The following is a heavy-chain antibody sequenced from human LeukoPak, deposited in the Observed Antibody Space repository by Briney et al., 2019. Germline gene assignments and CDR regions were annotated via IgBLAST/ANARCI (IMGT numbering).Heavy chain of an antibody. V-gene: IGHV4-59*01. J-gene: IGHJ6*04. D-gene: IGHD6-19*01. CDR3: ARDLGIAVAGNYYYYGMDV. CDR1: GGSISSYY. Sequence: SETLSLTCTVSGGSISSYYWSWIRQPPGKGLEWIGYICYSGSTNYNPSLKSRVTISVDTSKNQFSLKLSSVTAADTAVYYCARDLGIAVAGNYYYYGMDVWGKGTTVTVSS. CDR2: ICYSGST.